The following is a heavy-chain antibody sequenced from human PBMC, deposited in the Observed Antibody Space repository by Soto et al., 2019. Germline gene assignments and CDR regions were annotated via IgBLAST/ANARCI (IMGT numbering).Heavy chain of an antibody. Sequence: QVQLQESGPGLMKPSETLSLTCTVSGASITSSSYWSWIRQPAGKGLEWIGRFSLSGTTNYNPSLRSRVTMSADGSKNQFSLRLTSVTAADTALYYCARGMTPPGAPAWYYFDSWGQGTLVTVSS. D-gene: IGHD2-8*02. J-gene: IGHJ4*02. CDR3: ARGMTPPGAPAWYYFDS. V-gene: IGHV4-4*07. CDR1: GASITSSSY. CDR2: FSLSGTT.